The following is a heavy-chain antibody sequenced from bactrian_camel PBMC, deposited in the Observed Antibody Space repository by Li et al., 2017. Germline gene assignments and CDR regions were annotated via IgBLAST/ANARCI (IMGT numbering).Heavy chain of an antibody. D-gene: IGHD5*01. Sequence: VQLVESGGGSVQAGGSLRLSCTASGFTFSSYGMTWVRQAPGKGLEWVSDINAGLSAYYADSVKGRFTISIDNAKNTLYLQMNSLRADDTAMYYCAIGLFADFGLGRGTQVTVS. CDR1: GFTFSSYG. V-gene: IGHV3S40*01. CDR2: INAGLSA. J-gene: IGHJ4*01.